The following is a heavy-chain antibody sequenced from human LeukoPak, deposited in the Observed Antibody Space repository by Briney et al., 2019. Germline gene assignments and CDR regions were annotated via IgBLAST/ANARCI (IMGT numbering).Heavy chain of an antibody. CDR3: ARAVRLQPHFDY. CDR2: IYSGGST. D-gene: IGHD5-24*01. Sequence: PGGSLRLSCAASGFTVSTNYMSWVRQAPGKGLEWVSVIYSGGSTYYADSVKGRFTISRDNSKNTLYLQMNSLRAEDTAVYYCARAVRLQPHFDYWGQGTLVTVSS. CDR1: GFTVSTNY. V-gene: IGHV3-66*01. J-gene: IGHJ4*02.